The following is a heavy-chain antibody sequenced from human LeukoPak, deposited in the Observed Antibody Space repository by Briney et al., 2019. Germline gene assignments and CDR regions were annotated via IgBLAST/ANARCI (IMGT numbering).Heavy chain of an antibody. J-gene: IGHJ4*02. V-gene: IGHV3-49*04. Sequence: PGGSLRLSCRASGFSVGDYAMSWVRQAPGKGLEWVGFIRSKTYGGTAAYAASVEGRFTISRDDSNNIVYLQMNSLKTEDTAVYYCTRGLEGFTAYDDFWGQGTMVTVSS. CDR1: GFSVGDYA. CDR3: TRGLEGFTAYDDF. D-gene: IGHD5-12*01. CDR2: IRSKTYGGTA.